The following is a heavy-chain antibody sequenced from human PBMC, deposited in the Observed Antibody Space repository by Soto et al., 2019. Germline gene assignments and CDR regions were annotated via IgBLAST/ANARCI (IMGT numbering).Heavy chain of an antibody. CDR2: SRNKASSYTT. J-gene: IGHJ4*02. Sequence: PGGSLRLSCAASGFTFSDHYMDWIRQGPGKGLEWVGRSRNKASSYTTEYAASVKGRFTVSRDDSKDTLYLQMKSLKIEDSAVYYCVGTPTRGSGTYHFHYWGQGTLVTVSS. V-gene: IGHV3-72*01. D-gene: IGHD3-10*01. CDR3: VGTPTRGSGTYHFHY. CDR1: GFTFSDHY.